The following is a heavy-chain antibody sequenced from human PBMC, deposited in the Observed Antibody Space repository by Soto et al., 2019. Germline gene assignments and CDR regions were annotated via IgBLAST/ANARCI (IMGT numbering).Heavy chain of an antibody. Sequence: GGSLRLSCAASGFTFSSYSMNWVRQAPGKGLEWVSSISSSSSYIYYADSVKGRFTISRDNAKNSLYLQMNSLRAEDTAVYYCSRDSPGRGDAIDIWGQGTMVTVSS. D-gene: IGHD3-10*01. CDR2: ISSSSSYI. V-gene: IGHV3-21*01. J-gene: IGHJ3*02. CDR1: GFTFSSYS. CDR3: SRDSPGRGDAIDI.